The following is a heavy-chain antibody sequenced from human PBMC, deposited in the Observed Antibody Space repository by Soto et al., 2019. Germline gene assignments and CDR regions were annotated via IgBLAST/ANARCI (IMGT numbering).Heavy chain of an antibody. CDR3: ARGYYDFWSGYYNYYYYGMDV. CDR1: GYTFTDYY. V-gene: IGHV1-2*02. D-gene: IGHD3-3*01. CDR2: FNRNGGT. J-gene: IGHJ6*02. Sequence: VASVKVSCKASGYTFTDYYMHWVRQAPGQGLEWMGWFNRNGGTNYAQKFQGRVTMTRDTSISTAYMELSSLRSDDTAVYYCARGYYDFWSGYYNYYYYGMDVWGQGTTVTVSS.